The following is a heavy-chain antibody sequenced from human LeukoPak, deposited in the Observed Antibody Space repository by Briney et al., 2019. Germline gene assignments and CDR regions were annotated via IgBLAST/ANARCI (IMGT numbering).Heavy chain of an antibody. CDR1: GFTFSSYA. J-gene: IGHJ4*02. V-gene: IGHV3-23*01. Sequence: GGSLRLSCAASGFTFSSYAMSWVRQAPGKGLEWVSAISGSGGSTYYADSAKGRFTISRDNSKNTLYLQMNSLRAEDTAVYYCAKDGGEYGEFDYWGQGTLVTVSS. CDR3: AKDGGEYGEFDY. CDR2: ISGSGGST. D-gene: IGHD3-16*01.